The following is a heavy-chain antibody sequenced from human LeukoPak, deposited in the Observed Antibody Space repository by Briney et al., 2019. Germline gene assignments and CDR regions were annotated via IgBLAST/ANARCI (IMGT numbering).Heavy chain of an antibody. CDR2: ISYDGNSK. CDR1: GFTFGTYC. D-gene: IGHD1-1*01. V-gene: IGHV3-30*18. CDR3: ANGDPGPDDHPMNDNYYRLDV. J-gene: IGHJ6*01. Sequence: GGSLRLSCAGSGFTFGTYCTHWVRQAPGKGLEWVAVISYDGNSKYYSGSAKGRFTISRDNSKNTLYLQMNSLRPEDTAVYYCANGDPGPDDHPMNDNYYRLDVWGQGTTVIVSS.